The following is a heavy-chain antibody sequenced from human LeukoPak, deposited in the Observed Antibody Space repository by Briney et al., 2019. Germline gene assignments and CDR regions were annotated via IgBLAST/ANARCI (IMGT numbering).Heavy chain of an antibody. V-gene: IGHV3-48*04. D-gene: IGHD3-10*02. J-gene: IGHJ6*04. Sequence: GGSPRLSCAASGFTFSSYSMNWVRQAPGKGLEWVSYISSSSSTIYYADSVKGRFTISRDNAKNSLYLQMNSLRAEDTAVYYCAELGITMIGGVWGKGTTVTISS. CDR1: GFTFSSYS. CDR3: AELGITMIGGV. CDR2: ISSSSSTI.